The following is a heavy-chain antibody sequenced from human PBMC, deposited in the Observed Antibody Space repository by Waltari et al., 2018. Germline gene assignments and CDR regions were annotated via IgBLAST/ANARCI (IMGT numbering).Heavy chain of an antibody. CDR1: GYTFTGYY. D-gene: IGHD2-2*01. J-gene: IGHJ4*02. Sequence: QVQLVQSGAEVKKPGASVKVSCKASGYTFTGYYMHWVRQAPGQGLEWMGRINPNSGGTNYAQKFQGRVTMTMDTSISTAYMELSRLRSDDTAVYYCARDQASSTSCFYDYWGQGTLVTVSS. CDR3: ARDQASSTSCFYDY. CDR2: INPNSGGT. V-gene: IGHV1-2*06.